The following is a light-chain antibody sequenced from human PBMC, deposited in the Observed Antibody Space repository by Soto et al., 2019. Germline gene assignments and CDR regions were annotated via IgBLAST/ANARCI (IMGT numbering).Light chain of an antibody. J-gene: IGKJ4*01. CDR1: QSVSSF. CDR3: QQYFSTPLS. CDR2: DAS. Sequence: ETVLTQSPGTLSLSPGERATLSCRASQSVSSFLAWYQQKPGQAPRLLIYDASNRATGIPARFSGSGSGTDFTLTISSLEPEDFAVYYCQQYFSTPLSFGGGTKVEIK. V-gene: IGKV3-11*01.